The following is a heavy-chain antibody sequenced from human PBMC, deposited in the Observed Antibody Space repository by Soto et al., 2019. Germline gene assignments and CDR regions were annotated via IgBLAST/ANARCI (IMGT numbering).Heavy chain of an antibody. J-gene: IGHJ3*02. V-gene: IGHV4-39*01. CDR3: ARRLRITIFGVVNDAFDI. CDR2: IYYSGST. Sequence: QLHLQESGPGLVKPSETLSLTCTVSGGSIRSSSYNWGWIRQPPGKGLEGIGSIYYSGSTYYNPSLKSRVTISVDTSKNQFSLKLSSVTAADTAVYYCARRLRITIFGVVNDAFDIWGQGTMVTVSS. D-gene: IGHD3-3*01. CDR1: GGSIRSSSYN.